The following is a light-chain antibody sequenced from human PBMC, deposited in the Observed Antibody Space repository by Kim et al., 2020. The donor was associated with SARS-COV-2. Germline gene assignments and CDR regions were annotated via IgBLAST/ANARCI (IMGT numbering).Light chain of an antibody. CDR1: NSVSSNY. CDR2: GAS. J-gene: IGKJ4*01. CDR3: QQYGSSPLT. Sequence: SPGEKATPSGRARNSVSSNYLAWYQQKPGQAPRLLIYGASSRATGIPDRFSGSGSGTDFTLTISRLEPEDFAVFYCQQYGSSPLTFGGGTKVDIK. V-gene: IGKV3-20*01.